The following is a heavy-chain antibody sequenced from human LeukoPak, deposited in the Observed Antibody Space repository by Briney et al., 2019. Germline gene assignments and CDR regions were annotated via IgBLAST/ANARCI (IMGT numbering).Heavy chain of an antibody. D-gene: IGHD2-2*01. J-gene: IGHJ4*02. CDR1: GFTFSDYY. V-gene: IGHV3-11*06. Sequence: GGSLRLSCAASGFTFSDYYMSWIRQAPGKGLEWVSSISSSSSYIYYADSVKGRFTISRDNAKNSLYLQMNSLRAEDTAVYYCARSRGVVPAAPTDYWGQGTLVTVSS. CDR2: ISSSSSYI. CDR3: ARSRGVVPAAPTDY.